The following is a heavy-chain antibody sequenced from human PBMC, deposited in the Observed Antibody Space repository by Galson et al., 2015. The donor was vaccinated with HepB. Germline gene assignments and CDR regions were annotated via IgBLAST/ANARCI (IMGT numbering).Heavy chain of an antibody. CDR3: AKCRAPRFIKYGLDV. V-gene: IGHV3-23*01. CDR2: IRGSDDGT. CDR1: GFTFSTYA. Sequence: SLRLSCAASGFTFSTYAIHWVRQAPGKGLEWVSAIRGSDDGTYYADSVKGRFTISRDNSKCIVYLQMNSLRAEDTAIYFCAKCRAPRFIKYGLDVWGQGTTVTVSS. D-gene: IGHD3-16*01. J-gene: IGHJ6*02.